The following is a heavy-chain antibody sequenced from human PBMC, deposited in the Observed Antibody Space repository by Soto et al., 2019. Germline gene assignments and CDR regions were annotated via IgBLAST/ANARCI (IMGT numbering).Heavy chain of an antibody. Sequence: LRLSCAASGFTFSSYEMNWVRQAPGKGLEWVSYISSSGSTIYYADSVKGRFTISRDNAKNSLYLQMNSLRAEDTAVYYCARDHLSYYDSSGYIDYWGQGTLVTVSS. CDR3: ARDHLSYYDSSGYIDY. CDR1: GFTFSSYE. CDR2: ISSSGSTI. V-gene: IGHV3-48*03. D-gene: IGHD3-22*01. J-gene: IGHJ4*02.